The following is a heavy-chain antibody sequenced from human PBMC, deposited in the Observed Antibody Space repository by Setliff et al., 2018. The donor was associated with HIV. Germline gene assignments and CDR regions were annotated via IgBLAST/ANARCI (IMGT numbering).Heavy chain of an antibody. CDR1: GFTFSDYW. CDR3: ARGKDTFI. CDR2: INQDGSEK. V-gene: IGHV3-7*01. J-gene: IGHJ3*02. Sequence: GESLKISCAASGFTFSDYWTSWVRQAPGKGLEWVANINQDGSEKYYLDSVKGRFTISRDNADNSLYLQMNRLRAEETAVYYCARGKDTFIWGQGTMVTVSS.